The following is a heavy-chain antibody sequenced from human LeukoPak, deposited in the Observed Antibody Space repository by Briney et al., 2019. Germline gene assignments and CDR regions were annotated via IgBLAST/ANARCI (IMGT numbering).Heavy chain of an antibody. D-gene: IGHD1/OR15-1a*01. CDR3: ATQGPKPNNRFDP. J-gene: IGHJ5*02. CDR1: GFTVSSNY. CDR2: LYSDGKT. Sequence: PGGSLRLSCAASGFTVSSNYMSWVRQAPGKGLEWVAVLYSDGKTYYGDSVKGRLTISRDNSKNTLDLQMNSLRAEDTAVYYCATQGPKPNNRFDPWGQGTLVTVSS. V-gene: IGHV3-53*01.